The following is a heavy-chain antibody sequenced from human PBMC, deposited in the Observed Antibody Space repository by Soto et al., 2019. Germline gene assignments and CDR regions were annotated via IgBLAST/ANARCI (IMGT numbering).Heavy chain of an antibody. Sequence: QVQLVESRGGVVQPGRSLRLSCAASGFTFSSYGMHWVRQAPGKGLEWVAVISYDGNNKYYADSVKGRFTISRDNSKNTLYLQMNSLRAEDTAIYYCANEDGYSSGWYVEGRFLSPYYWGQGTLVTVSS. CDR2: ISYDGNNK. V-gene: IGHV3-30*18. D-gene: IGHD6-19*01. CDR1: GFTFSSYG. J-gene: IGHJ4*02. CDR3: ANEDGYSSGWYVEGRFLSPYY.